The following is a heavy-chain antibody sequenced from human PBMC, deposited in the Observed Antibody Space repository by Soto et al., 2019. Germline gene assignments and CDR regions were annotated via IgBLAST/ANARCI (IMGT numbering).Heavy chain of an antibody. D-gene: IGHD3-16*01. J-gene: IGHJ3*02. CDR2: ISGGSSMI. CDR1: GFTFSIYS. CDR3: ARSYRTEAGRDAFDI. Sequence: GGSLILSCAASGFTFSIYSMNWVHQAPWKGLEWVSYISGGSSMIYYADSVKGRFTISRDNARNSLYLQMNSLRAEDTAVYYCARSYRTEAGRDAFDIWGQRTMDPVSS. V-gene: IGHV3-48*01.